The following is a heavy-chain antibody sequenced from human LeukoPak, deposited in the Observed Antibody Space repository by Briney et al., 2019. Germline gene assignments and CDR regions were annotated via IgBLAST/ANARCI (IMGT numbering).Heavy chain of an antibody. J-gene: IGHJ1*01. CDR1: GFNFRNYE. Sequence: GGSLRLSCAASGFNFRNYEMNWVRQAPGKGLEWISYISSSGDSTLYADSVKGRFTISRDNARDSMFLQMNNLTAEDTAIYYCARDKIEGSANWYTEYFQHWGQGTLVNVSS. CDR2: ISSSGDST. D-gene: IGHD1/OR15-1a*01. V-gene: IGHV3-48*03. CDR3: ARDKIEGSANWYTEYFQH.